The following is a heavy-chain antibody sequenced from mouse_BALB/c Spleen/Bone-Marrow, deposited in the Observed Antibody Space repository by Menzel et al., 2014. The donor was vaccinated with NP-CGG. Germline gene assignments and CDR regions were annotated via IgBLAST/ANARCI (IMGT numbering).Heavy chain of an antibody. CDR3: ARGGISVDY. CDR2: IYPGDGDT. V-gene: IGHV1-80*01. Sequence: QVQLQQSGAELVRPGSSVKISCKSSGYVFSTYWINWVKQRPGQGLEWIGQIYPGDGDTDFNGKFKGKATLTADESSNTAYMQLSSLTSEDSAVYFCARGGISVDYWGQGTTLTVSS. J-gene: IGHJ2*01. CDR1: GYVFSTYW.